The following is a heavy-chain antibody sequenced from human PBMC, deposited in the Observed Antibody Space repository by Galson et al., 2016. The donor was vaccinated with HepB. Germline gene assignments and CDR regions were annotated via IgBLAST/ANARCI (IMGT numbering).Heavy chain of an antibody. V-gene: IGHV3-21*01. CDR3: VRQGLGQQMGQRVPVYFYAGLDV. Sequence: SLRLSCAGSGFNFNIHSMRWVRQAPGKGLEWVSSISHSNTYIYYGDSVKGRFTISRDNAKNSLYLQMNGLRVEDTAAYYCVRQGLGQQMGQRVPVYFYAGLDVWGQGTTVIVSS. J-gene: IGHJ6*02. D-gene: IGHD6-13*01. CDR2: ISHSNTYI. CDR1: GFNFNIHS.